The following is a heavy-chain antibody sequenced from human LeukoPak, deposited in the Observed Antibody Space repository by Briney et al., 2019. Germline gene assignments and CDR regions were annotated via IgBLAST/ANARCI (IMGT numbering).Heavy chain of an antibody. V-gene: IGHV3-9*01. CDR2: ISWNSGSI. CDR1: GFTFDDYA. Sequence: GGSLRLSCAASGFTFDDYAMHWVRQAPGKGLEWVSGISWNSGSIGYADSVKGRFTISRDNAKNSLYLQMNSLRAEDTALYYCAKDAGTGYYDILTGYAEPFDYWGQGTLVTVSS. D-gene: IGHD3-9*01. CDR3: AKDAGTGYYDILTGYAEPFDY. J-gene: IGHJ4*02.